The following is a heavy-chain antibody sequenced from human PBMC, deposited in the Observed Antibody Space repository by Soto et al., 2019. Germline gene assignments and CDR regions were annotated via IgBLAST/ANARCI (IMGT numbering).Heavy chain of an antibody. V-gene: IGHV3-48*03. D-gene: IGHD2-2*01. Sequence: RLSCTASGFTFSSYDVNWVRQAPGKGLEWISYIDSSGSLIDYADSVKGRFTISRDNAKNSLYLQMNSLRAEDTAVYFCARRGCTSSTCYYIRYYGMDVWGQGTTVTVSS. CDR1: GFTFSSYD. CDR3: ARRGCTSSTCYYIRYYGMDV. CDR2: IDSSGSLI. J-gene: IGHJ6*02.